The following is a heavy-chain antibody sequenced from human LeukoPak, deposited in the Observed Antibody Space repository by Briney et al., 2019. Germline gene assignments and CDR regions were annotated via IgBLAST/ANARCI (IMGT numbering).Heavy chain of an antibody. CDR2: TDHRGNT. Sequence: SETLSLTCTISGDSIGSNYYYWGWLRQPPGKGLEWIGSTDHRGNTCYNPSFKSRVALDVDTSKNQFSLKVNSVTAADTAVYYCAGPVLTAAAGTWDYWGQGALVIVSS. CDR3: AGPVLTAAAGTWDY. D-gene: IGHD6-13*01. J-gene: IGHJ4*02. V-gene: IGHV4-39*01. CDR1: GDSIGSNYYY.